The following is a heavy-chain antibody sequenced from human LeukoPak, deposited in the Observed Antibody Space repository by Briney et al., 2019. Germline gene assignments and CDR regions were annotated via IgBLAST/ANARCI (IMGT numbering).Heavy chain of an antibody. V-gene: IGHV4-59*01. J-gene: IGHJ3*02. CDR1: GGSISSYY. D-gene: IGHD3-22*01. CDR3: ARGPYYYDSSGYYYVAFYI. Sequence: SETLSLTCIVSGGSISSYYWSWIRQPPGKGLEWIGYIYYSGSTNYNPSLKSRVTISVDTSKNQFSLKLSSVTAADTAVYYCARGPYYYDSSGYYYVAFYIWGQGTMVTVSS. CDR2: IYYSGST.